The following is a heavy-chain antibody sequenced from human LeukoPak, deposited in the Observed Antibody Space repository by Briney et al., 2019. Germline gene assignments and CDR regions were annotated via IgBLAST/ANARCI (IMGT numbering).Heavy chain of an antibody. D-gene: IGHD4-17*01. CDR2: ITSDGSIT. CDR3: ARGKNGDSLFDF. CDR1: GFTFSAYW. J-gene: IGHJ4*02. V-gene: IGHV3-74*01. Sequence: GGSLRLSCAASGFTFSAYWMHWVRQAPGKGLVWVSRITSDGSITSCADSVKGRFTISRDNAENTLYLQMSTLRAEDTAVYYRARGKNGDSLFDFWGQGTLVAVSS.